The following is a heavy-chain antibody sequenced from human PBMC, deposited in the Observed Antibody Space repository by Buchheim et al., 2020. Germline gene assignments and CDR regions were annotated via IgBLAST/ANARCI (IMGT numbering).Heavy chain of an antibody. D-gene: IGHD6-19*01. V-gene: IGHV4-34*01. CDR3: ARFSSGCFGY. CDR1: GGSLSGYY. Sequence: QVQLQQWGAGLLKPSETLSLTCAVYGGSLSGYYWSWIRQPPGKGLEWIGEIYHSGSTNYNPSLKSRVTISVDKSKNQFSLKLSSVTAADTAVYYCARFSSGCFGYWGQGTL. CDR2: IYHSGST. J-gene: IGHJ4*02.